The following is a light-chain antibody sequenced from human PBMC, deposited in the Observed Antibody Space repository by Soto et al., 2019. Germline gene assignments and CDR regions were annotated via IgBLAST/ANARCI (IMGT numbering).Light chain of an antibody. Sequence: IQLTQSPSSLSASVGDRVTITCRASQGISSYLAWYQQKPGKAPKLLIYAASTLQGGVPTRFSNSGAETDFTLTVSSIGPEDLATYFGQQLHSWTFGQGTKLQIK. CDR2: AAS. V-gene: IGKV1-9*01. CDR3: QQLHSWT. CDR1: QGISSY. J-gene: IGKJ2*01.